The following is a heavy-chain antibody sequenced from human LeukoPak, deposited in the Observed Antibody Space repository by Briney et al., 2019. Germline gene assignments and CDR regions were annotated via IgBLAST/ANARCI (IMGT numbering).Heavy chain of an antibody. CDR3: ARDYKAEYYYDSSGYPDY. V-gene: IGHV3-30-3*01. CDR1: GFTFSSYA. J-gene: IGHJ4*02. Sequence: PGGSLRLSSEASGFTFSSYAMSWVRQAPGKGLEWVAVISYDGSNKYYADSVKGRFTISRDNSKNTLYLQMNSLRAEDTAVYYCARDYKAEYYYDSSGYPDYWGQGTLVTVSS. D-gene: IGHD3-22*01. CDR2: ISYDGSNK.